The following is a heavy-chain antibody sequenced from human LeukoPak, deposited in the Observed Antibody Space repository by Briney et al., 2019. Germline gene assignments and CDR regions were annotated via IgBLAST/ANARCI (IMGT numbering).Heavy chain of an antibody. J-gene: IGHJ4*02. CDR3: ASQKKGRGYSYGYDFDY. CDR2: IYYSGST. D-gene: IGHD5-18*01. V-gene: IGHV4-39*01. CDR1: GGSISSNNYF. Sequence: PSETLSLTCTVSGGSISSNNYFWGWIRQPPGKGLEWIGSIYYSGSTHYNPSLKSRVTISVDTSKNQFSLKLSSVTAADTAVYCCASQKKGRGYSYGYDFDYWGQGTLVTVSS.